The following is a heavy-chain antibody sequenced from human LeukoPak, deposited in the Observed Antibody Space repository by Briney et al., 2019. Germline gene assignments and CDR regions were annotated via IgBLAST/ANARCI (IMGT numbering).Heavy chain of an antibody. CDR2: INHSGST. CDR3: ARDWTPLGGGGFDY. CDR1: XXXFXGYX. Sequence: SETLSLTXXXXXXXFXGYXWSWIRQPPGKGLEWIGEINHSGSTNYNPSLKSRVTISVDTSKNQFSLKLSSVTAADTAVYYCARDWTPLGGGGFDYWGQGTLVTVSS. D-gene: IGHD1-1*01. V-gene: IGHV4-34*01. J-gene: IGHJ4*02.